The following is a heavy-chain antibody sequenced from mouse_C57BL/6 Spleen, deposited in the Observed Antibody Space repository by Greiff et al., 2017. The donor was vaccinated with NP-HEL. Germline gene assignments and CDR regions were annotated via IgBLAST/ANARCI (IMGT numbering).Heavy chain of an antibody. V-gene: IGHV1-26*01. Sequence: EVQLQQSGPELVKPGASVKISCKASGYTFTDYYMNWVKQSHGKSLEWIGDINPNNGGTSYNQKFKGKATLTVDKSSSTAYMELRSLTSEDSAVYYCARGGKLGPTDYWGQGTTLTVSS. CDR1: GYTFTDYY. D-gene: IGHD4-1*01. CDR3: ARGGKLGPTDY. CDR2: INPNNGGT. J-gene: IGHJ2*01.